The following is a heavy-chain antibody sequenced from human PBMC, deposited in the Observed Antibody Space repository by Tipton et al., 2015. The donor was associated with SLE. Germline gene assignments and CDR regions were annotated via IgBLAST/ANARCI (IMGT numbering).Heavy chain of an antibody. V-gene: IGHV4-39*07. CDR3: ARHMTDDARGMDV. Sequence: TLSLTCTVSGGSISSSSYYWGWIRQPPGKGLEWIGSIYYSGSTYYNPSLKSRVTISADTSKNQFSLKLSSVTAADTAVYYCARHMTDDARGMDVWGQGTTVTVSS. CDR2: IYYSGST. J-gene: IGHJ6*02. D-gene: IGHD1-1*01. CDR1: GGSISSSSYY.